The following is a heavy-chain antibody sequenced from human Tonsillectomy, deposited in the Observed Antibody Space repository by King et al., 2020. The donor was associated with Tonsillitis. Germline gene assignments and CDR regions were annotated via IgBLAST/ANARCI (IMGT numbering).Heavy chain of an antibody. Sequence: LQLQESGPGLVKPSETLSLTCSVSGGSISSYFWHWIRQPPGKRLEWIGYIDYRGSTNYNPSLKSRFTLSVDTSSNQFSLQLSSATAADTAVSYCARGVAAAVKFWGQGTLVTVSS. CDR3: ARGVAAAVKF. CDR2: IDYRGST. V-gene: IGHV4-59*01. J-gene: IGHJ4*02. D-gene: IGHD6-13*01. CDR1: GGSISSYF.